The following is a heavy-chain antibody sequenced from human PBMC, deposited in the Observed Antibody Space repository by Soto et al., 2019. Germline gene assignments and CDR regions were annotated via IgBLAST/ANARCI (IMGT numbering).Heavy chain of an antibody. CDR2: VYSGGAT. D-gene: IGHD3-10*01. CDR3: ARVPGRL. J-gene: IGHJ4*02. Sequence: QLVETGGGLIQPGTSLTLSCAASGFSVSRNYMTWVRQAPGKGLEWVSFVYSGGATFYADSVKGRFILSRDDSQNTMYLQMNKLRGEDTAVYYCARVPGRLWGRGTLVTVAS. V-gene: IGHV3-53*02. CDR1: GFSVSRNY.